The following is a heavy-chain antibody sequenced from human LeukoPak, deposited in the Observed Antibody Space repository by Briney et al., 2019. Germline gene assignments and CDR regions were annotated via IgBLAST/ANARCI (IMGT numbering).Heavy chain of an antibody. CDR2: IYNNGGT. D-gene: IGHD6-6*01. CDR1: GGSISSDY. Sequence: SETPSLTCTVSGGSISSDYWSWIRQPPGKRLEWIGYIYNNGGTNYNPSLKSRVAISVDTSKNQFSLKLSSVTAADTAVYYCARELGARSIDHWGQGTLVTVSS. J-gene: IGHJ4*02. V-gene: IGHV4-59*01. CDR3: ARELGARSIDH.